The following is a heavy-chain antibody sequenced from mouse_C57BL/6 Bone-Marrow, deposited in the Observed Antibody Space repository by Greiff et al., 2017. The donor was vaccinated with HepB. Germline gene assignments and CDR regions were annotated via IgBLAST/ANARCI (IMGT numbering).Heavy chain of an antibody. V-gene: IGHV2-6*01. CDR2: IWGVGST. CDR1: GFSFTSYG. CDR3: ARVQSYYYGKDWYFDV. Sequence: VQLQQSGPGLVAPSQSLSITCTVSGFSFTSYGVDWVRQSPGKGLEWLGVIWGVGSTNYNSALKSRLSISKDNSKSQVFLKMNSLQTDDTAMYYCARVQSYYYGKDWYFDVWGTGTTVTVSS. D-gene: IGHD1-1*01. J-gene: IGHJ1*03.